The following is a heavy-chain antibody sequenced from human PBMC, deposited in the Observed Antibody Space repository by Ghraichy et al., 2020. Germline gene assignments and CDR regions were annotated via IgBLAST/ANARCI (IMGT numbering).Heavy chain of an antibody. Sequence: SETLSLTCAVYGGSFSGYYWSWIRQPPGKGLEWIGEINHSGSTNYNPSLKSRVTISVDTSKNQFSLKLSSVTAADTAVYYCAKMQVRGGRDYWGQGTLVTVSS. J-gene: IGHJ4*02. V-gene: IGHV4-34*01. CDR3: AKMQVRGGRDY. D-gene: IGHD3-10*01. CDR2: INHSGST. CDR1: GGSFSGYY.